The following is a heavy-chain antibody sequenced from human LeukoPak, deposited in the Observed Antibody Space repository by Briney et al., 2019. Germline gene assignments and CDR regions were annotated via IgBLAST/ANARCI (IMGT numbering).Heavy chain of an antibody. Sequence: TLSLTCTVSGGSISSGGYYWSWIRQHPGKGLEWIGYIYYSESTYYNPSLKSRVTISVDTSKNQFSLKLSSVTAADTAVYYCARRDCSSTSCYRSNNWFDPWGQGTLVTVSS. CDR1: GGSISSGGYY. V-gene: IGHV4-31*03. CDR3: ARRDCSSTSCYRSNNWFDP. J-gene: IGHJ5*02. CDR2: IYYSEST. D-gene: IGHD2-2*02.